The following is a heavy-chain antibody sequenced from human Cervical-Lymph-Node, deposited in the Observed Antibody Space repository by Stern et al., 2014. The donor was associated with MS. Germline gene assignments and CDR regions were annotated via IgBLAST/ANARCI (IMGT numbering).Heavy chain of an antibody. CDR1: GGTFNVYA. Sequence: QVQLVQSGTEVKKPGSSVKVSCQASGGTFNVYAINWLRQAPGQGLEWMGGIIPIIGLANYAQKVQGRVTITADESTRTSSMQLTSLTSNDTAIYYCARDGRHTNNYGLDVWGQGTTVTVSS. CDR2: IIPIIGLA. CDR3: ARDGRHTNNYGLDV. V-gene: IGHV1-69*01. J-gene: IGHJ6*02.